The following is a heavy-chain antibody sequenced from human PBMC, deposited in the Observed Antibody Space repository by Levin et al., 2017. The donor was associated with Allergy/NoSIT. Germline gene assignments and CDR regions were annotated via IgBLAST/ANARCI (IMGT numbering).Heavy chain of an antibody. J-gene: IGHJ5*02. CDR1: GYTFTSYG. CDR3: ARSPGVGATRSVWFDP. Sequence: ASVKVSCKASGYTFTSYGISWVRQAPGQGLEWMGWISAYNGNTNYAQKLQGRVTMTTDTSTSTAYMELRSLRSDDTAVYYCARSPGVGATRSVWFDPWGQGTLVTVSS. D-gene: IGHD1-26*01. CDR2: ISAYNGNT. V-gene: IGHV1-18*01.